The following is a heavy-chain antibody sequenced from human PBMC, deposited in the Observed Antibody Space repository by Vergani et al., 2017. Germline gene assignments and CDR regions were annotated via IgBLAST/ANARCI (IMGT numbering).Heavy chain of an antibody. Sequence: QVQLVESGGGVVQPGRSLRLSCAASGFTFSSYGMHWVRQAPGKGLEWVAVISYDGSNKYYADSVKGRFTISRDNSKNTLYLQMNSLRAVDTAVYYCAKDQYDSSGYYSAGAFDIWGQGTMVTVSS. D-gene: IGHD3-22*01. V-gene: IGHV3-30*18. CDR2: ISYDGSNK. CDR1: GFTFSSYG. CDR3: AKDQYDSSGYYSAGAFDI. J-gene: IGHJ3*02.